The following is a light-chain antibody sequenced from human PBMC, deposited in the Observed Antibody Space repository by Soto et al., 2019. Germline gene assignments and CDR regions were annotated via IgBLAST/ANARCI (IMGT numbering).Light chain of an antibody. CDR2: GTS. CDR3: QQYNNWPST. Sequence: EIVMTQSPATLSVSPGERATLSCRASQSVSYNLAWYQQKPGQAPRLLIYGTSTRATGIPARLSGSGSGTEFTLTISSLQSEDFAVYYCQQYNNWPSTFGQGTKVEIK. J-gene: IGKJ1*01. V-gene: IGKV3-15*01. CDR1: QSVSYN.